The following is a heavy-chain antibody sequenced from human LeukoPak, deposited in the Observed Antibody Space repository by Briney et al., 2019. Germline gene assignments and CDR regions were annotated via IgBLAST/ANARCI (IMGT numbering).Heavy chain of an antibody. D-gene: IGHD1-1*01. V-gene: IGHV3-23*01. J-gene: IGHJ4*02. CDR2: IRWPGVTA. Sequence: GGSLRLSCAASGFIFNNYAMSCVRQAPGKRLEWDSAIRWPGVTAYYPVSVKGRFAISRDNSKNTLYLQKSSVRAEDTALYCCATDQRIDDLEDYRGQGTLVTVSS. CDR1: GFIFNNYA. CDR3: ATDQRIDDLEDY.